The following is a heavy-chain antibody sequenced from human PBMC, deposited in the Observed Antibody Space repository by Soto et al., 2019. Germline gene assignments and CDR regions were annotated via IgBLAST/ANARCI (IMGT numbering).Heavy chain of an antibody. J-gene: IGHJ5*02. V-gene: IGHV4-34*01. D-gene: IGHD6-13*01. CDR3: ARDESIAAVGLFTAINNWFDP. Sequence: SETLSLTCAVYGGSFSGYYWSWIRQPPGKGLEWIGEINHSGSTNYNPSLKSRVTISVDTSKNQFSLKLSSVTAADTAVHYCARDESIAAVGLFTAINNWFDPWGQGTLVTVSS. CDR1: GGSFSGYY. CDR2: INHSGST.